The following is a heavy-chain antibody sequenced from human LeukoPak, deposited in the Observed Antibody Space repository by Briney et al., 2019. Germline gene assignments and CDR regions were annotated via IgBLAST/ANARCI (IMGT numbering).Heavy chain of an antibody. D-gene: IGHD3-10*01. Sequence: TSETLSLTCTVSGGSLSSGGYYWSWIRQPPGKRLEWIGYIHYSGSTNYNPSLESRVTISVDTSKNQFSLKLSSVTAADTAVYYCAREGFGELSHFDYWGQGTLVTVSS. J-gene: IGHJ4*02. CDR1: GGSLSSGGYY. V-gene: IGHV4-61*08. CDR2: IHYSGST. CDR3: AREGFGELSHFDY.